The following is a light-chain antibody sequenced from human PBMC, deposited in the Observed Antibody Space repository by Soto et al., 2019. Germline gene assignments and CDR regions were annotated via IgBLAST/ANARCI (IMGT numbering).Light chain of an antibody. V-gene: IGKV3-20*01. CDR1: QSVSSNF. J-gene: IGKJ1*01. Sequence: EIVLTQSPATLSLSPGERATLSCRASQSVSSNFLAWYQEKPGQAPRLLIYGASSRATGIPDRFSGSGSGTDFTLTISRPEPEDFAVYYCQQYGSSPSTFGQGTKVDIK. CDR3: QQYGSSPST. CDR2: GAS.